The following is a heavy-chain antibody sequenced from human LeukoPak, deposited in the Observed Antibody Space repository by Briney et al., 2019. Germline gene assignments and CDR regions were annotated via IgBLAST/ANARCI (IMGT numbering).Heavy chain of an antibody. Sequence: SETLSLTCTVSGGSISSEIYYWGWIRQPPGKGLEWIGSIYYSGPTYYNPSLKSRVTISVDTSNNQFSLKLTSVTAADTAVYFCARGLSAAYDYNWFDSWGQGTLVTVSS. D-gene: IGHD5-12*01. CDR1: GGSISSEIYY. CDR3: ARGLSAAYDYNWFDS. CDR2: IYYSGPT. J-gene: IGHJ5*01. V-gene: IGHV4-39*07.